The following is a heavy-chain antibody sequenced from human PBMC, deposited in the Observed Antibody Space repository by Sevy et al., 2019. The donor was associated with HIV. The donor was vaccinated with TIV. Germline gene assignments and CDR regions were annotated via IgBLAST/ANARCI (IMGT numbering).Heavy chain of an antibody. J-gene: IGHJ4*02. D-gene: IGHD1-26*01. CDR2: IYNSEQT. Sequence: SETLSLTCTVSGGSVTSADNSWGWFRQPSGKRLEWIGCIYNSEQTYYNPSLKSRVTISVDASQNLFSLKLTSGTAADTAVYYCAQWLAATALFHSWGQGTLVTVSS. V-gene: IGHV4-39*02. CDR1: GGSVTSADNS. CDR3: AQWLAATALFHS.